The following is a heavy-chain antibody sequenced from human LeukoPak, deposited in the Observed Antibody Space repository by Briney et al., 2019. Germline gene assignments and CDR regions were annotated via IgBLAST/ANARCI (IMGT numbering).Heavy chain of an antibody. CDR1: GGSISSGSYY. J-gene: IGHJ4*02. V-gene: IGHV4-61*02. CDR3: ARIYSDYDILTGYYNPASYYFDY. D-gene: IGHD3-9*01. CDR2: IYTSGST. Sequence: SETLSLTCTVSGGSISSGSYYWSWIRQPAGKGLEWIGRIYTSGSTNYNPSLKSRVTISVDTSKNQFSLKLSSVTAADTAVYYCARIYSDYDILTGYYNPASYYFDYWGQGTLVTVSS.